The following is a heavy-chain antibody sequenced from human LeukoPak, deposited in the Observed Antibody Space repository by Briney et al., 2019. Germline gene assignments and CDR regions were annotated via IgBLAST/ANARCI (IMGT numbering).Heavy chain of an antibody. Sequence: SETLSLTCTVSGGSVSSGSYYWSWIRQPPGKGLEWIGYIYYSGSTNYNPSLKSRVTISVDTSKNQFSLKLSSVTAADTAVYYCARESPDNYYYYYGMDVWGQGTTVTVSS. J-gene: IGHJ6*02. CDR3: ARESPDNYYYYYGMDV. CDR2: IYYSGST. V-gene: IGHV4-61*01. CDR1: GGSVSSGSYY.